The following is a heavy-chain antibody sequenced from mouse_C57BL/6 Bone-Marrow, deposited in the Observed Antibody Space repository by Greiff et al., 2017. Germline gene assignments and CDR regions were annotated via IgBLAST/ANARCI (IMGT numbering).Heavy chain of an antibody. J-gene: IGHJ1*03. CDR1: GYTFTSYW. CDR2: IDPSDSYT. V-gene: IGHV1-69*01. Sequence: QVQLQQPGAELVMPGASVKLSCKASGYTFTSYWMHWVKQRPGQGLEWIGEIDPSDSYTNYNQKFKGKSTLTVDKSSSTAYMQLSSLTSEDSAVYYCARPLTGTRIEEDFDVWGTGTTVTVAS. CDR3: ARPLTGTRIEEDFDV. D-gene: IGHD4-1*01.